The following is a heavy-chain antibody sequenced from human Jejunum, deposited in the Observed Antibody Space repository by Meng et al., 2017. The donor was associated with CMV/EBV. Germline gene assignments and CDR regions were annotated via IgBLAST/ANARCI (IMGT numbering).Heavy chain of an antibody. CDR2: IISIVGVA. D-gene: IGHD2-2*01. V-gene: IGHV1-69*02. CDR1: SSTDT. Sequence: SSTDTSSWARQAPGQGREWRGRIISIVGVANYAQKFQGRVTMTAEKLTDTAYMEWSDLTSEDTAVYYCAGVPADTVFRSGMDVWGQGTTVTVSS. J-gene: IGHJ6*02. CDR3: AGVPADTVFRSGMDV.